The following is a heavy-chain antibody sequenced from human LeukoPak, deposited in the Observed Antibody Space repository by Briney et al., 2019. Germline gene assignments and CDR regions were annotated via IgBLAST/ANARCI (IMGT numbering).Heavy chain of an antibody. CDR1: GFTFRRYW. D-gene: IGHD6-13*01. CDR3: VRDQGAAGDS. Sequence: GGALRLSCAASGFTFRRYWMSWVRQAPGKWLEWVANIDQDGSEKFYVDSVKGRFTISRDNPKNSLYLRMNSLRAEDTALYYCVRDQGAAGDSWGQGTLVTVSS. J-gene: IGHJ4*02. V-gene: IGHV3-7*01. CDR2: IDQDGSEK.